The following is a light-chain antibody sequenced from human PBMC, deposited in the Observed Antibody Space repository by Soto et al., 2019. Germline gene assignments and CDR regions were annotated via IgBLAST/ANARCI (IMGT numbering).Light chain of an antibody. CDR1: SSNIGSNT. CDR3: AAWDDSLNGRYV. CDR2: SNT. J-gene: IGLJ1*01. Sequence: QSVLTQPPSASGTPGQRVTISCSGSSSNIGSNTVNWYQQLPGTAPKLLIYSNTQRPSGVPDRFSGSKSGTSASLSISGLQSEDEADYYCAAWDDSLNGRYVFGTGTKVTV. V-gene: IGLV1-44*01.